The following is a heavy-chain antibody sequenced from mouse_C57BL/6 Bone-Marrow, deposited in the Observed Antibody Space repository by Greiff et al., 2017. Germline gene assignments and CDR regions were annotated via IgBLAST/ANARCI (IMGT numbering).Heavy chain of an antibody. CDR1: GYTFTSYW. CDR3: ARDYYGSSWFDY. D-gene: IGHD1-1*01. CDR2: IYPGSGST. V-gene: IGHV1-55*01. J-gene: IGHJ2*01. Sequence: VQLQQPGAELVKPGASVKMSCKASGYTFTSYWINWVKQRPGQGLEWIGDIYPGSGSTNYNEKFKSKATLTVDTASSTAYMQLSSLTSEDSAVYYCARDYYGSSWFDYWGQGTTLTVSS.